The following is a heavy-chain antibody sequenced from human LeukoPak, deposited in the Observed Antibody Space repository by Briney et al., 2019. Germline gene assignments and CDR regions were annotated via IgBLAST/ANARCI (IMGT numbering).Heavy chain of an antibody. D-gene: IGHD2-15*01. V-gene: IGHV3-48*03. J-gene: IGHJ4*02. CDR3: AGELGYCSGGDY. CDR2: ISDSGATI. Sequence: GGSLRLSCAASRFTLSSYEMNWVRQAPGKGLEWISYISDSGATIYYADSVKGRFTISRDNAKNSVYLQMNSLRAEDTAVYYCAGELGYCSGGDYWGQGTLVTVSS. CDR1: RFTLSSYE.